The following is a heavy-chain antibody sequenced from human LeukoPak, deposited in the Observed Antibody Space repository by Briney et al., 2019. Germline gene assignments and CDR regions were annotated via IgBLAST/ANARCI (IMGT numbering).Heavy chain of an antibody. CDR3: ARVRGYCSSTNCYYAFDI. CDR2: INPNSGGT. V-gene: IGHV1-2*02. Sequence: ASVTVSCKGSGYTFTCYYMHWVRQAPGQGLEGMGWINPNSGGTNYAQKFQGRVTMTRDTSISTAYMELSRLRSDDTAVYYCARVRGYCSSTNCYYAFDIWGQGTMVTVSS. D-gene: IGHD2-2*01. CDR1: GYTFTCYY. J-gene: IGHJ3*02.